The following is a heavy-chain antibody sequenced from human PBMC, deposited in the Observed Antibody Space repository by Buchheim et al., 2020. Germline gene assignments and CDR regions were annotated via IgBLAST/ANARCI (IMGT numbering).Heavy chain of an antibody. CDR2: INHSGST. CDR3: ARSRYGDYISGGLRYNWFDP. V-gene: IGHV4-34*01. CDR1: GGSFSGYY. Sequence: QVQLQQWGAGLLKPSETLSLTCAVYGGSFSGYYWSWIRQPPGKGLEWIGEINHSGSTNYNPSLKSRVTISVDTSKNQFSLKLSSVTAADTAVYYCARSRYGDYISGGLRYNWFDPWGQGTL. D-gene: IGHD4-17*01. J-gene: IGHJ5*02.